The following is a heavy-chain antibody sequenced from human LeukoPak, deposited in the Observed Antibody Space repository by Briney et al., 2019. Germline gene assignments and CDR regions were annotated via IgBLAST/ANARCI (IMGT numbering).Heavy chain of an antibody. Sequence: GGSLRLSCAASGFTFSNYGMSWVRQAPGKGLEWISGISGTGGSTYYADSVKGRFTISRDNAKNSLYLQMNSLRAEDTAVYYCAREGVSYYYGYWGQGTLVTVSS. CDR2: ISGTGGST. CDR3: AREGVSYYYGY. V-gene: IGHV3-23*01. D-gene: IGHD3-22*01. CDR1: GFTFSNYG. J-gene: IGHJ4*02.